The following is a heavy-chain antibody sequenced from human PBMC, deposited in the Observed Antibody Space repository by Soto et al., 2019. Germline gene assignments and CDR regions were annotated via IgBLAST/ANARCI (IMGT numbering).Heavy chain of an antibody. CDR1: GGSINTYY. CDR3: ARGLGPATISIGNWLDP. CDR2: IYTRGSP. V-gene: IGHV4-4*07. Sequence: SETLSLTCSVSGGSINTYYWNWIRQPAGKGLEWIGRIYTRGSPNYNPSLKSRVTLSVDTSKNQFSLKLNSVTAADTAVYYCARGLGPATISIGNWLDPWGQGTLVTVSS. J-gene: IGHJ5*02. D-gene: IGHD2-2*01.